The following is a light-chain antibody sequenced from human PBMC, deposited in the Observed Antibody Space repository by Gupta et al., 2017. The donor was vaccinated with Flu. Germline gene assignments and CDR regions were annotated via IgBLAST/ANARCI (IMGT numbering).Light chain of an antibody. CDR1: QSVLYSSNNKNY. Sequence: DIVMTQSPDSLAVSLGERVTINCKSSQSVLYSSNNKNYLAWYQQKPGQPPKLLIYWASTRESGVPDRFSGSGSGTDFTLTISSLQAEDVAVYYCQQYYGTPLTFGGGTKVEIK. V-gene: IGKV4-1*01. J-gene: IGKJ4*01. CDR2: WAS. CDR3: QQYYGTPLT.